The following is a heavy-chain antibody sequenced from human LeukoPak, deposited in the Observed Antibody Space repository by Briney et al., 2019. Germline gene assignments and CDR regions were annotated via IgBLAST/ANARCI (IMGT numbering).Heavy chain of an antibody. CDR1: GGSISSNY. J-gene: IGHJ4*02. CDR2: IYYSGST. CDR3: ARLGRGYSYAGAFDY. V-gene: IGHV4-59*05. D-gene: IGHD5-18*01. Sequence: SETLSLTCTVSGGSISSNYWTWIRQPPGKGLEWIGSIYYSGSTYYNPSLKSRVTISVDTSKNQFSLKLSSVTAADTAVYYCARLGRGYSYAGAFDYWGQGTLVTVSS.